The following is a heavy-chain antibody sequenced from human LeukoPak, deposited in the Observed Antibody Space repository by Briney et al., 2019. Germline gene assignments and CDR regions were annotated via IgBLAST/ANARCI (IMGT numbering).Heavy chain of an antibody. CDR2: ISQDGSGK. V-gene: IGHV3-7*01. Sequence: PGGSLRLSCGASGFTFSNYWMSWVRQAPGKGLEWVINISQDGSGKHYAHSVEGRFTISRDNAKNTVYLQMNSLSAEDTAVYYCARWYSSGWYSDYWGQGTLVTVSS. D-gene: IGHD6-19*01. CDR1: GFTFSNYW. J-gene: IGHJ4*02. CDR3: ARWYSSGWYSDY.